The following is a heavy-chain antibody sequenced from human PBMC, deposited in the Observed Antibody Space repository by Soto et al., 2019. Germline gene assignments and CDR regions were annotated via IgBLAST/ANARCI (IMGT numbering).Heavy chain of an antibody. V-gene: IGHV3-21*01. CDR3: ARSQRNGAMDV. CDR2: ITSGSSFI. D-gene: IGHD2-8*01. J-gene: IGHJ6*02. CDR1: TFTINTYS. Sequence: EAHLVESGGGLVKPGGSRGVSGVASTFTINTYSLNWVRQAPGKGLGWVSSITSGSSFIDYADSVKGRFTISRDDAKNSLFLQMSSLRADDTAVYYCARSQRNGAMDVWGQGTTVTVSS.